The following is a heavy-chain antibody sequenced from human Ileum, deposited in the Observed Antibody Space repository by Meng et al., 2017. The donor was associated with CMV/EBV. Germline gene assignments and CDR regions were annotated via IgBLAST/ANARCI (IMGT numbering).Heavy chain of an antibody. CDR1: GGSISTYY. V-gene: IGHV4-4*07. J-gene: IGHJ4*02. CDR2: ISTSGST. CDR3: ARTYSSSSGITFDY. Sequence: QLHESGPGLVKPSETLSLTCTVSGGSISTYYWSWIRQPAGKGLEWIGRISTSGSTNYNPSLKSRVTMSVDASKNQFSLKLTSVTAADTAVYFCARTYSSSSGITFDYWGQGTLVTVSS. D-gene: IGHD6-6*01.